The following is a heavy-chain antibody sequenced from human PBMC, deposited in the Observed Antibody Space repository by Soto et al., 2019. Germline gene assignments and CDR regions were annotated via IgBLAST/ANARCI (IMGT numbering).Heavy chain of an antibody. CDR1: GFTFSSYA. D-gene: IGHD2-15*01. J-gene: IGHJ4*02. Sequence: GGSLRLSCAASGFTFSSYAMSWVRQAPGKGLEWVSAISGSGGSTYYADSGKGRFTISRDNSKNTLYLQMNSLRAEDTAVYYCAKDLMFVYCSGGSCSGQLFDYWGQGTLVTVSS. V-gene: IGHV3-23*01. CDR2: ISGSGGST. CDR3: AKDLMFVYCSGGSCSGQLFDY.